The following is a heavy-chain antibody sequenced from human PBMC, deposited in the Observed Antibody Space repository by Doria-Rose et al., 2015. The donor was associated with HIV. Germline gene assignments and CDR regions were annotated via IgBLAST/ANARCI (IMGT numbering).Heavy chain of an antibody. CDR3: ARMGMVGARVFDI. CDR1: Y. Sequence: YWGWIRQPPGKGLEWIGNIHYSGSTYYNPLSNTQVAISVDASENQVSLKLSFVTAADTAMYYCARMGMVGARVFDIWGQGTMVTVSS. J-gene: IGHJ3*02. CDR2: IHYSGST. D-gene: IGHD1-26*01. V-gene: IGHV4-39*07.